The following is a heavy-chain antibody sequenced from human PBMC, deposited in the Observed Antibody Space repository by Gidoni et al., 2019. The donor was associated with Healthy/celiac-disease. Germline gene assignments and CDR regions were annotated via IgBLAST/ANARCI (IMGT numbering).Heavy chain of an antibody. CDR2: TSAYNGNT. CDR3: ARETRGAHIVVVTALPEAGAFDI. J-gene: IGHJ3*02. Sequence: QVQLVQSGAEVKRPGAQVKVSCKASGSTFTSYGISWVRQAPGQGLEWMGWTSAYNGNTTYAQKLQGRVTMTTDTSTSTAYMELRSLRSDDTSVYYCARETRGAHIVVVTALPEAGAFDIWGQGTMVTVSS. CDR1: GSTFTSYG. V-gene: IGHV1-18*04. D-gene: IGHD2-21*02.